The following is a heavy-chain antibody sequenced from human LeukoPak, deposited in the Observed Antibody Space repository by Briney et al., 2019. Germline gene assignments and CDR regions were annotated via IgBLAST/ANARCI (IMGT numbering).Heavy chain of an antibody. CDR2: ISAYNGNT. V-gene: IGHV1-18*01. J-gene: IGHJ4*02. Sequence: EASVKVSFKASGGTFSSYAISWVRQAPGQGLEWMGWISAYNGNTNYAQKLQGRVTMTTDTSTSTAYMELRSLRSDDTAVYYCARDGPVVVPAGGSDYWGQGTLVTVSS. CDR3: ARDGPVVVPAGGSDY. D-gene: IGHD2-2*01. CDR1: GGTFSSYA.